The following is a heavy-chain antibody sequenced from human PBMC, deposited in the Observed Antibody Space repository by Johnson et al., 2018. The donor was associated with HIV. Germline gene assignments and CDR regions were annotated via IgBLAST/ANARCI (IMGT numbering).Heavy chain of an antibody. Sequence: VQLVESGGGLVQPGGSLRLSCVASGFTFSDYWMSWVRRAPGKGLEWVANIQQEGSVKYHADSVKGRFTISRDNSKNTLFLQMNSLRAEDTAVYYCAKDRGSPGIPAAFDIWGQGTMVTVSS. V-gene: IGHV3-7*01. CDR1: GFTFSDYW. CDR3: AKDRGSPGIPAAFDI. J-gene: IGHJ3*02. D-gene: IGHD1-26*01. CDR2: IQQEGSVK.